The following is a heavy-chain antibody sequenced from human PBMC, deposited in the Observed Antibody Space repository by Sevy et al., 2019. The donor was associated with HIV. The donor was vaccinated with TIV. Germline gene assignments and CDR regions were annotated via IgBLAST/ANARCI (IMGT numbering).Heavy chain of an antibody. V-gene: IGHV3-49*04. Sequence: GGSLRLSCSTSGFNFRDYAISWVRQAPGEGLEWVGLIRTAHYNWAIEYGPSVKGRFSLSGDDSKRVAYLQMNSLSTEDTAVYYCSRWGGDYIRDYWGQGTLVTVSS. J-gene: IGHJ4*02. CDR3: SRWGGDYIRDY. D-gene: IGHD4-17*01. CDR1: GFNFRDYA. CDR2: IRTAHYNWAI.